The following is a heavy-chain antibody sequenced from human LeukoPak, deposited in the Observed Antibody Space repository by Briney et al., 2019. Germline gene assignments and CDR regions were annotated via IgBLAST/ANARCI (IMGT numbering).Heavy chain of an antibody. CDR3: AREGSSSRLGWFDP. D-gene: IGHD6-13*01. CDR1: GGSISSYY. CDR2: IYYSGST. Sequence: SETLSLTCTVSGGSISSYYWSWIRQPPGKGLEWIGCIYYSGSTNYNPSLKSRVTISVDTSKNQFSLKLSSVTAADTAVYYCAREGSSSRLGWFDPWGQGTLVTVSS. V-gene: IGHV4-59*01. J-gene: IGHJ5*02.